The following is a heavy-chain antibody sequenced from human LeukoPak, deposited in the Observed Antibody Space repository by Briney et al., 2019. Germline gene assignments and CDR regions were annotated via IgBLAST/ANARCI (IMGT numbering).Heavy chain of an antibody. Sequence: PSETLSLTCTVSGGSISSYYWSWIRQPPGKGLEWIGYIYTSGSTNYNPSLKSRVTISVDTSKNQFSLKLSSVTAADTAVYYCARSRLVHYYYYYMDVWGKGTTVTVSS. CDR1: GGSISSYY. CDR2: IYTSGST. CDR3: ARSRLVHYYYYYMDV. D-gene: IGHD3-22*01. J-gene: IGHJ6*03. V-gene: IGHV4-4*09.